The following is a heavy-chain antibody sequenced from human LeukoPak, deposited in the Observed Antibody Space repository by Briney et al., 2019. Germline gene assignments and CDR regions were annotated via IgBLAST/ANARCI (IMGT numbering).Heavy chain of an antibody. CDR2: ISAYNGNT. J-gene: IGHJ6*02. V-gene: IGHV1-18*01. CDR3: ARDIVVVPAATYYYYYYGMDV. CDR1: GYTFTSYG. D-gene: IGHD2-2*01. Sequence: ASVKVSCKASGYTFTSYGISWVRQAPGQGLEWMGWISAYNGNTNYAQKLQGRVTMTTDTSTSTAYMELRSLISDDTAVYYCARDIVVVPAATYYYYYYGMDVWGQGTTVTVSS.